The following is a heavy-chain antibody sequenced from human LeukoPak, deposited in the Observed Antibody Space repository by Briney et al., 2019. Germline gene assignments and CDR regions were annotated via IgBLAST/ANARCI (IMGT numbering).Heavy chain of an antibody. Sequence: IGYIYYSGSTNYNPSLKSRVTISVDTSKNQFSLKLSSVTAADTAVYCCARHRVGATGWFDPWGXXT. J-gene: IGHJ5*02. CDR3: ARHRVGATGWFDP. D-gene: IGHD1-26*01. V-gene: IGHV4-59*08. CDR2: IYYSGST.